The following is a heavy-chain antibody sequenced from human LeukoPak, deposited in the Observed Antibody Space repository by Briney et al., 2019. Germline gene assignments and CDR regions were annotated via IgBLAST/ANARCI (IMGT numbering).Heavy chain of an antibody. V-gene: IGHV3-74*01. J-gene: IGHJ6*02. D-gene: IGHD6-19*01. CDR2: INSDGSST. Sequence: GGSLRLSCAASGFTFSSYWMHWVRQAPGKGLVWVSRINSDGSSTSYADSVKGRFTISRDNAKNTLYLQMNSLRAEDTAVYYCASIPGIAVADAYYYGMDVWGQGTTVTVSS. CDR1: GFTFSSYW. CDR3: ASIPGIAVADAYYYGMDV.